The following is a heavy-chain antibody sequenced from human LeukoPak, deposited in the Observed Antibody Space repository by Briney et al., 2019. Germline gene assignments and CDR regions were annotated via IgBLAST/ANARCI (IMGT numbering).Heavy chain of an antibody. D-gene: IGHD3-3*01. CDR3: ARDPNYDFWSGSYTRWFDP. CDR2: ISPYSGTT. Sequence: ASVKVSCKASGYNFVSYGIDWVRQAPGQGLEWLGWISPYSGTTIYAQNLQGRVTMTTNISTSTAYMELGNLKSDDTAVYFCARDPNYDFWSGSYTRWFDPWGQGTLVTVSS. V-gene: IGHV1-18*04. CDR1: GYNFVSYG. J-gene: IGHJ5*02.